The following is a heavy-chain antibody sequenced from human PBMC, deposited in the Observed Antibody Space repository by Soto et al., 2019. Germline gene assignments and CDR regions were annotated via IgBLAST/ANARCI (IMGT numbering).Heavy chain of an antibody. V-gene: IGHV3-30*18. J-gene: IGHJ6*02. D-gene: IGHD3-3*01. Sequence: PGGSLRLSCAASGFTFSSYGMHWVRQAPGKGLEWVAVISYDGSNKYYADSVKGRFTISRDNSKNTLYLQMNSLRAEDTAVYYCAKLIQPYYDFWSGYPPYRSGMDVWGQGTTVTVSS. CDR1: GFTFSSYG. CDR3: AKLIQPYYDFWSGYPPYRSGMDV. CDR2: ISYDGSNK.